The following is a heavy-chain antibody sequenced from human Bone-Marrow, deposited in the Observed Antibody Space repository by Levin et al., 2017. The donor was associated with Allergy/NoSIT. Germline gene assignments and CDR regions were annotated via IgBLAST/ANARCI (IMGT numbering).Heavy chain of an antibody. Sequence: SQTLSLTCTVSDGSISSYYWNWIRQPPGKGLEWIGYIYYSGSTKYNPSLKSRVTISVDTSKRQLSLKLSSVTTADTAVYYCARGDLDYEFWIGNPFDPWGQGILVTVSS. V-gene: IGHV4-59*01. CDR3: ARGDLDYEFWIGNPFDP. CDR2: IYYSGST. D-gene: IGHD3/OR15-3a*01. CDR1: DGSISSYY. J-gene: IGHJ5*02.